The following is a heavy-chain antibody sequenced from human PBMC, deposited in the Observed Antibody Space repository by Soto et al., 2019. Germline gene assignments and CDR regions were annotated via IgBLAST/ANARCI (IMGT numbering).Heavy chain of an antibody. D-gene: IGHD3-22*01. J-gene: IGHJ4*02. CDR2: IYHSGST. V-gene: IGHV4-4*02. Sequence: QVQLQESGPGLVKPSGTLSLTCAVSGGSISSSNWWSWVRQPPGKGLAWIGEIYHSGSTNYNPSLKRRATISVDKSKNQFSLKLSSVTAADTAVYYCASTPIYDSSGYTNGGVTDYWGQGTLVTVSS. CDR1: GGSISSSNW. CDR3: ASTPIYDSSGYTNGGVTDY.